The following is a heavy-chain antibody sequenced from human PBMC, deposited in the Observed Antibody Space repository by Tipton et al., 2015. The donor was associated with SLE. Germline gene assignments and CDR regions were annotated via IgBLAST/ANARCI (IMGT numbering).Heavy chain of an antibody. D-gene: IGHD3-22*01. CDR2: IYYTGNT. CDR1: GGSISSGYY. Sequence: TLSLTCSVTGGSISSGYYWSWIRQHPGKGLEWIGYIYYTGNTYYNPSLKNRVTISLGASRIQFSLKMTSVTAADTAIYYCARDLRVAVPHGMDVWGQGTTVTVSS. V-gene: IGHV4-31*03. CDR3: ARDLRVAVPHGMDV. J-gene: IGHJ6*02.